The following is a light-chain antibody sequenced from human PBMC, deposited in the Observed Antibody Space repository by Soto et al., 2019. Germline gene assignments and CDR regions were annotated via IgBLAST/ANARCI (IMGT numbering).Light chain of an antibody. J-gene: IGKJ4*01. Sequence: EILVTQLPATLPGSQRKKHTLSCRASQSISSNLAWYQQNPGQAPRLLMYDASTRATGFPARFSGSGSGTEFTLTISSLQSEDFAVYYCQQYNNWPLTFGGGTKVDIK. CDR1: QSISSN. CDR3: QQYNNWPLT. V-gene: IGKV3-15*01. CDR2: DAS.